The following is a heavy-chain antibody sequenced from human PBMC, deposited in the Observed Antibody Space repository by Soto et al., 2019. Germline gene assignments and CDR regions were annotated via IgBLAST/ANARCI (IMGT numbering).Heavy chain of an antibody. J-gene: IGHJ4*02. Sequence: EVQLVESGGGLVQPGGSLRLSCAASGFTFDDYAIHWVRQIPGKGLEWVSGISWNGDATGYADSVKGRCTISRDNAKNSLYLQMDSLNTEDTAMYYCANLPLYGSGFDCWGQGTLVTVSS. CDR3: ANLPLYGSGFDC. CDR1: GFTFDDYA. V-gene: IGHV3-9*01. CDR2: ISWNGDAT. D-gene: IGHD3-10*01.